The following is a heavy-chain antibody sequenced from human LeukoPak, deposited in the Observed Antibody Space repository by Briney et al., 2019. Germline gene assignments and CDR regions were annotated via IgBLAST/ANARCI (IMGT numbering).Heavy chain of an antibody. CDR2: IFNGGST. V-gene: IGHV3-53*01. D-gene: IGHD1-26*01. CDR1: GFAVSSNQ. J-gene: IGHJ1*01. Sequence: PGGSLRLSCAASGFAVSSNQMNWVRQAPGKGLEWGSVIFNGGSTYYADSVKGRFTISRDNSKNTLQMNSLRAEDTAVYYCATSIVGLTYDEHFQHWGQGTLVTVSS. CDR3: ATSIVGLTYDEHFQH.